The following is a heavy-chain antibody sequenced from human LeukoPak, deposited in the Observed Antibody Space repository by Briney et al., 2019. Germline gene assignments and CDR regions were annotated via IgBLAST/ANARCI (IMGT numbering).Heavy chain of an antibody. CDR3: ARSIAARRMTYYYGMDV. J-gene: IGHJ6*02. D-gene: IGHD6-6*01. CDR2: ISADGTNK. Sequence: GGSLRLSCTASGFTFSNYGIHWVRQAPGKGLEWVAVISADGTNKYYADSVKGRFTISRDDSKNTLYLQMNSLRTDDTAVYYCARSIAARRMTYYYGMDVWGQGTTVTVSS. V-gene: IGHV3-30*03. CDR1: GFTFSNYG.